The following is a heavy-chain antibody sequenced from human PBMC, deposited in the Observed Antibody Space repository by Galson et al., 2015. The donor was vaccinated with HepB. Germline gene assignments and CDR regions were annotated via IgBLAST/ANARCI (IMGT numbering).Heavy chain of an antibody. D-gene: IGHD6-19*01. CDR1: GYTFTGYY. J-gene: IGHJ5*02. Sequence: SVKVSCKASGYTFTGYYMHWVRQAPGQGLEWMGWINPNSGGTNYAQKFQGRVTMTRDTSISTAYMELSRLRSDDTAVYYCAREQHIAVAGKYWFDPWGQGTLVTVSS. V-gene: IGHV1-2*02. CDR2: INPNSGGT. CDR3: AREQHIAVAGKYWFDP.